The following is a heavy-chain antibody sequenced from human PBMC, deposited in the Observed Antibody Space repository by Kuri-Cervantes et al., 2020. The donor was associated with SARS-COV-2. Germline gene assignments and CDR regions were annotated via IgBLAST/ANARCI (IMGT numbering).Heavy chain of an antibody. V-gene: IGHV4-34*01. Sequence: SQTLSLTCAVYGGSFSGYYWSWIRQPPGKGLEWIGEINHSGSTNYNPSLKSRVTISVDTSKNQFSLKLSSVTAADTAVYYCARGGNDFWSGYPTTNWFDPWGQGTLVTVSS. CDR2: INHSGST. CDR3: ARGGNDFWSGYPTTNWFDP. D-gene: IGHD3-3*01. CDR1: GGSFSGYY. J-gene: IGHJ5*02.